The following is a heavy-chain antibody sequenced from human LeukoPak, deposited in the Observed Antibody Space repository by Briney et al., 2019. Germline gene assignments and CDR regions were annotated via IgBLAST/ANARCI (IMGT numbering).Heavy chain of an antibody. J-gene: IGHJ4*02. Sequence: AETLSLTCAVCGGSFRGYYWRWMRQPRGEGLERIGEINNSGSTNYNPSLKRRVTISVDTSKNQFSLKLSSVTAADTAVYYCARESVVAALDYWGQGTLVTVSS. V-gene: IGHV4-34*01. CDR3: ARESVVAALDY. D-gene: IGHD2-15*01. CDR1: GGSFRGYY. CDR2: INNSGST.